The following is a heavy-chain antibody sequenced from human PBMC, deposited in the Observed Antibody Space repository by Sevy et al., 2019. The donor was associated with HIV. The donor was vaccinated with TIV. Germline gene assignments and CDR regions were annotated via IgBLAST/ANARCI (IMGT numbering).Heavy chain of an antibody. V-gene: IGHV3-30*18. CDR1: GLTFSTYG. CDR2: ISYDANIQ. Sequence: GGSLRLSCAASGLTFSTYGMHWVRQAPGKGLEWVAVISYDANIQYYADSVKGRFTISRDNSKNTLYLQMNSLKTEDTAVYYCVKDQRSYHYLPGGSWGQATLVTVSS. CDR3: VKDQRSYHYLPGGS. J-gene: IGHJ5*02. D-gene: IGHD3-16*02.